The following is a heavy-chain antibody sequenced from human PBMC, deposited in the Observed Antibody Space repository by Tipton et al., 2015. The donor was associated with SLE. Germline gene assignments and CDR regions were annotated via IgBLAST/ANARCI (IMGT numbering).Heavy chain of an antibody. J-gene: IGHJ4*02. CDR1: GFTFSSYA. D-gene: IGHD1-26*01. V-gene: IGHV3-23*01. CDR3: AKVRWELPDDY. Sequence: SLRLSCAASGFTFSSYAMSWVRQAPGKGLEWVSDISGSGGSTYYADSVKGPFTISSDNSKNTLYLKMNSLRAEDTAVYYCAKVRWELPDDYWGQGTLVTVPS. CDR2: ISGSGGST.